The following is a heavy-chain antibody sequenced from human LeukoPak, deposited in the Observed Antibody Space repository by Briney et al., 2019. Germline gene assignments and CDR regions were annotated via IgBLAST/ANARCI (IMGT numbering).Heavy chain of an antibody. CDR1: GESFSAYF. J-gene: IGHJ4*03. CDR2: IDHRGSS. D-gene: IGHD6-6*01. V-gene: IGHV4-34*01. CDR3: ATRSSTLAAARCFDN. Sequence: SETLSLTCAVHGESFSAYFWSWIRHVPGKGLEWIGEIDHRGSSNYNPPLKSRATISVDTSKNHFSLSLTSVSAADTAVYYCATRSSTLAAARCFDNWGQGTVVTVSS.